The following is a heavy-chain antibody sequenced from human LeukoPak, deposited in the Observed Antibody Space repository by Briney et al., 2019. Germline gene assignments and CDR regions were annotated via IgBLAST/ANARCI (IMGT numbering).Heavy chain of an antibody. J-gene: IGHJ4*02. D-gene: IGHD7-27*01. V-gene: IGHV3-66*01. Sequence: GGSLGLSCAVSGFTVSSSHMSWVRQAPGKGLEWVSVHYSGGNTFYEDSVKGRFTISRDNSKNTLYLQMNSLRAEDTAVYYCATQNWGSRAFDYWGQGTLVTVSS. CDR2: HYSGGNT. CDR3: ATQNWGSRAFDY. CDR1: GFTVSSSH.